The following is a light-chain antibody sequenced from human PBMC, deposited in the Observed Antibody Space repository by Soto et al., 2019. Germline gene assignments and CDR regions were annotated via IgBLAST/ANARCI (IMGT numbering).Light chain of an antibody. CDR1: QNLGDGR. CDR2: DAS. J-gene: IGKJ5*01. CDR3: KEHDSI. V-gene: IGKV3-20*01. Sequence: VLTQSPCTLSLSPGERATLSCRANQNLGDGRLAWYQQKPGQPPTLLIYDASTRATGIPDRFSGSGSGTDFTLTISRLEPEDFAVYYCKEHDSIFGQGTRLEIK.